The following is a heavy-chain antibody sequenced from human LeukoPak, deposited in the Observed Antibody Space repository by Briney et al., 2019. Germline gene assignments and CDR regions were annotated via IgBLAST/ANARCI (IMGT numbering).Heavy chain of an antibody. V-gene: IGHV1-18*01. D-gene: IGHD3-9*01. CDR2: ISAYNGNT. CDR1: GYTFTSYG. Sequence: GASVKVSCKASGYTFTSYGISWVRQAPGQGLEWMGWISAYNGNTNYAQKLQGRVTMTTDTSTSTAYMELRSLRSDDTAVYYCARVPYFDWLPSYYFDYWGQGTLVTVSS. J-gene: IGHJ4*02. CDR3: ARVPYFDWLPSYYFDY.